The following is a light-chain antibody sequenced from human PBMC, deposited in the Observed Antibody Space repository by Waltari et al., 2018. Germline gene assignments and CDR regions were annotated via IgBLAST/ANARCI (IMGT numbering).Light chain of an antibody. CDR2: GAC. Sequence: EIVLTQSPGTLSLSPGERASLSCWASQSVGRSLAWCQQKRGQAPRLLSYGACTRATGSPDRCSGSGSGTDFSLTISRLEPEDFAVEYCQHYVKLPVTVGQGTKVEIK. J-gene: IGKJ1*01. CDR1: QSVGRS. V-gene: IGKV3-20*01. CDR3: QHYVKLPVT.